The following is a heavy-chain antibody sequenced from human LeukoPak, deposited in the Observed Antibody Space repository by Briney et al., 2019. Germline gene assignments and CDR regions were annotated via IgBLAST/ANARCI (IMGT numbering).Heavy chain of an antibody. V-gene: IGHV5-51*01. J-gene: IGHJ4*02. CDR2: IYPGDSDT. CDR1: GYSFTSYW. Sequence: GESLKISCKGSGYSFTSYWIGWVRQMPGKGLEWMGIIYPGDSDTRYSPSFQGQVTISADKSISTAYLQWSSLEASDTAVYYCARRGSCTSTSCYGYFDYWGQGTLVTVSS. CDR3: ARRGSCTSTSCYGYFDY. D-gene: IGHD2-2*01.